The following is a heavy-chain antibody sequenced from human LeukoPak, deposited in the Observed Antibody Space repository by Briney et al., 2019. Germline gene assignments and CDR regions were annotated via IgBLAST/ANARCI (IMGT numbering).Heavy chain of an antibody. Sequence: PSETLSLTCTVSGGSISSSSSYWGWIRQHPGKGLEWIGGIYYSGSTYYNPSLKSRVTISVDTSKNQFSLKLSSVTAADTAVYYCATRSNWFDPWGQGTLVTVSS. J-gene: IGHJ5*02. CDR1: GGSISSSSSY. V-gene: IGHV4-39*01. D-gene: IGHD2-2*01. CDR3: ATRSNWFDP. CDR2: IYYSGST.